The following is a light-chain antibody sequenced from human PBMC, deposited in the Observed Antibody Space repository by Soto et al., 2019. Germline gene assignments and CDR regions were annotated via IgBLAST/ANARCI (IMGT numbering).Light chain of an antibody. Sequence: EILLTQSPGTLSLSPGERATLSCRASQSVSSSYLAWYQQKPGQAPRLLIYGASSRATGIPDRFSGSGSGTDFTLSISRLEPEDFAVYYCQHYNNWPLTFGQGTKVDI. V-gene: IGKV3-20*01. CDR1: QSVSSSY. J-gene: IGKJ1*01. CDR2: GAS. CDR3: QHYNNWPLT.